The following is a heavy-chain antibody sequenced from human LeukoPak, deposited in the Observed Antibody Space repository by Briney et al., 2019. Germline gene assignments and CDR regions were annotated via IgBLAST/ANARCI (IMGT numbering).Heavy chain of an antibody. CDR2: IYYSGST. CDR3: ARDGDMGYYYMDV. V-gene: IGHV4-59*01. J-gene: IGHJ6*03. Sequence: RPSETLSLTCTVSGGSISSYYWSWIRQPPGKGLEWIGYIYYSGSTNYNPSLKSRVTISVDTSKNQFSLKLSSVTAADTAVYYCARDGDMGYYYMDVWGKGTTVTVSS. D-gene: IGHD2-15*01. CDR1: GGSISSYY.